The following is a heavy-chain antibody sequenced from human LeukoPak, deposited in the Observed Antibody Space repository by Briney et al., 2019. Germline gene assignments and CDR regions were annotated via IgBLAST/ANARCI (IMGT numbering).Heavy chain of an antibody. CDR3: ARDWSSITMVRGVIFDY. CDR2: IYHSGST. J-gene: IGHJ4*02. CDR1: GYSITSGYY. V-gene: IGHV4-38-2*02. Sequence: SETLSLTCTVSGYSITSGYYWGWIRQPPGKGLEWIGSIYHSGSTFYNPSLKSRVTISVDPSKNQFSLKLSSVIVADTAVYYCARDWSSITMVRGVIFDYWGQGTLVTVSS. D-gene: IGHD3-10*01.